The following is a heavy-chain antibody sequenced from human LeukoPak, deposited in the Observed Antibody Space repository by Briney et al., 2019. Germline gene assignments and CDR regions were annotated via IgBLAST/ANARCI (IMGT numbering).Heavy chain of an antibody. CDR2: IYPGDPET. J-gene: IGHJ4*02. V-gene: IGHV5-51*01. CDR3: ATRGLGYSYGFDY. CDR1: GYSFTSYY. Sequence: GESLKISCKGSGYSFTSYYIGGVRQMPGKGRGWMGIIYPGDPETTYSPSFQGHVTISADKSLTTAYLQWSSLKASDTAMYYCATRGLGYSYGFDYWGQGTRVTVSS. D-gene: IGHD5-18*01.